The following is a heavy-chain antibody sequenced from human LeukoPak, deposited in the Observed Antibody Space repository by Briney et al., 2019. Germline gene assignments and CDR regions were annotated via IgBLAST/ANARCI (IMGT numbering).Heavy chain of an antibody. V-gene: IGHV5-51*01. CDR2: IYPGDSDT. D-gene: IGHD2-2*02. CDR1: GYSFTNYW. Sequence: GESLRISCQASGYSFTNYWIGWVRQMPRKSLEWMGTIYPGDSDTRYSPSFQSQVTISADKSSSTAYLQWRSLKASDTAMYYCAGHSFDTVDAFDVWGQGTIVIVSA. J-gene: IGHJ3*01. CDR3: AGHSFDTVDAFDV.